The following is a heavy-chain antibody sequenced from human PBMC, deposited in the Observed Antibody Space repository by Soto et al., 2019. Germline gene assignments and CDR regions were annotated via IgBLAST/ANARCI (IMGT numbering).Heavy chain of an antibody. CDR1: GGSFTGYY. CDR2: ISLSGTT. J-gene: IGHJ4*02. D-gene: IGHD6-13*01. V-gene: IGHV4-34*01. CDR3: ARNGGNTWYYFDS. Sequence: QVQLQQWGAGLLKPSETLSLTCAVNGGSFTGYYRAWIRQSPEKGLEWIGEISLSGTTKYNPSLKSRVTISVDTSKNQFSLKLSSVTAADTGMYYCARNGGNTWYYFDSWGQRTVVTVSS.